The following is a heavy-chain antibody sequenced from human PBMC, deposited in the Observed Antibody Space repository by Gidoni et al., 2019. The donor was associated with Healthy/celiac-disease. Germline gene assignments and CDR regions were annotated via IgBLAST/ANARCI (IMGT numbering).Heavy chain of an antibody. Sequence: EVQLLESGGGWVQPGGALRLSGAASGVNFSSDAMSRVRQAPGKGLGCVSAISGSGGSTYYADSVKGRFTISRDNSKNTLYLQMNSLRAEDTAVYYCAKAAVWSDCGGDCYPPGYGMDVWGQGTTVTVSS. V-gene: IGHV3-23*01. J-gene: IGHJ6*02. CDR1: GVNFSSDA. D-gene: IGHD2-21*02. CDR2: ISGSGGST. CDR3: AKAAVWSDCGGDCYPPGYGMDV.